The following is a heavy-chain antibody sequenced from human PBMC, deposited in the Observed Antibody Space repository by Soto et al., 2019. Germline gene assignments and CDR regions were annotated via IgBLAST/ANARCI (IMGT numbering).Heavy chain of an antibody. J-gene: IGHJ6*02. V-gene: IGHV3-53*01. CDR2: IYSGGST. D-gene: IGHD3-3*01. CDR1: GFTVSSNY. Sequence: GGSLGLSCAASGFTVSSNYMSWVRQAPGKGLEWVSVIYSGGSTYYADSVKGRFTISRDNSKNTLYLQMNSLRAEDTAVYYCASSVQPVTIFAWGQGTTVTVSS. CDR3: ASSVQPVTIFA.